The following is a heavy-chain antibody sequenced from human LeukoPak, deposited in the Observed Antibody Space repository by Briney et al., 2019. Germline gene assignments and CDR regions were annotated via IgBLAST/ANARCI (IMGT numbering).Heavy chain of an antibody. J-gene: IGHJ3*02. Sequence: PGGSLRLSCAASGFTFSNYDMSWVRQAPGRGLEWVSAISSSSGGTYYADSVKGRFTISRDNSKNTLYLQMNSLRAEDTAVYYCANVVSGTFDIWGQGTMVTVSS. CDR1: GFTFSNYD. V-gene: IGHV3-23*01. D-gene: IGHD3-10*01. CDR2: ISSSSGGT. CDR3: ANVVSGTFDI.